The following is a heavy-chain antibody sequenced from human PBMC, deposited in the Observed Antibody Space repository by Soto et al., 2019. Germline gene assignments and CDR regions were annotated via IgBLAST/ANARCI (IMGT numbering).Heavy chain of an antibody. CDR3: AKAGGEWELLV. J-gene: IGHJ4*02. Sequence: RRLSCAASGFTFSSYGMHWVRQAPGKGLEWVAVISYDGSNKYYADSVKGRFTISRDNSKNTLYLQMNSLRAEDTAVYYCAKAGGEWELLVWGQGTLVTVSS. V-gene: IGHV3-30*18. D-gene: IGHD1-26*01. CDR1: GFTFSSYG. CDR2: ISYDGSNK.